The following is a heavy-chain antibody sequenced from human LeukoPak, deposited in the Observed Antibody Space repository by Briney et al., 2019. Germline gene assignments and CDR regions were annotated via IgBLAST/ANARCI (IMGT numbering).Heavy chain of an antibody. Sequence: GRSLRLSCAASGFTFSSYGMHWVRQAPGKGLEWVAVISYDGSNKYYADSVKGRFTISRDNSKSTLYLQVNSLRAEDTAVYYCARSPLTGDLYFDYWGQGTLVTVSS. CDR2: ISYDGSNK. CDR1: GFTFSSYG. J-gene: IGHJ4*02. CDR3: ARSPLTGDLYFDY. V-gene: IGHV3-30*03. D-gene: IGHD7-27*01.